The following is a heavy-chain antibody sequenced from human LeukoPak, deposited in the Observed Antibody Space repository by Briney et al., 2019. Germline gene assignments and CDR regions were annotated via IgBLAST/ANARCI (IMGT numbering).Heavy chain of an antibody. Sequence: SETLSLTCTVSGDSINFYYWNWIRQPAGKGLEWIGRIYSTGSTNYSPSLKSRVTMSVDKSKNQFSLNLSSVTAADTAVYYCARGIADPYSFDYWGQGTLVTVSS. CDR1: GDSINFYY. CDR2: IYSTGST. V-gene: IGHV4-4*07. D-gene: IGHD6-13*01. CDR3: ARGIADPYSFDY. J-gene: IGHJ4*02.